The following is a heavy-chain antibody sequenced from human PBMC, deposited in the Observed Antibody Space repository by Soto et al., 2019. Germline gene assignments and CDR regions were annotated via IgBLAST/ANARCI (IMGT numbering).Heavy chain of an antibody. CDR3: TTVVPSDSSGWSFEH. D-gene: IGHD6-19*01. J-gene: IGHJ4*02. CDR1: GFTFSDAW. CDR2: IKRQSNGGTT. V-gene: IGHV3-15*01. Sequence: EVQLVESGGGLVKPGGSLRLSCAASGFTFSDAWMSWVRQDPGKGLEWVGRIKRQSNGGTTDYASPAKGRLTISRDDSKNTLYLQMNSRKTEDTAVYHCTTVVPSDSSGWSFEHWGQGTLVTVSS.